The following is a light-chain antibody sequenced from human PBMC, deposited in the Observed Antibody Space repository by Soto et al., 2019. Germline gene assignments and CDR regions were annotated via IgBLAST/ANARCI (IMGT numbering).Light chain of an antibody. CDR1: QSISTE. CDR2: SAS. J-gene: IGKJ2*01. CDR3: QQGHNWPLT. Sequence: EIGMTQSQATLSVSPGERATLSCRASQSISTELAWYQQKPGQPPRLLIYSASTRATGVPARFTGSGSGSEFTLTISGLQSEDFAVYYCQQGHNWPLTFGQGTRLEI. V-gene: IGKV3-15*01.